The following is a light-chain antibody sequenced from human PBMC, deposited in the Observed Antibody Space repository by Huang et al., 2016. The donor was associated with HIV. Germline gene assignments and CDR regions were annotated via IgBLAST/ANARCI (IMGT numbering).Light chain of an antibody. V-gene: IGKV4-1*01. J-gene: IGKJ1*01. Sequence: DMIMTQSPDSLAVSLGERATLNCRSSQSVYSRSTSKDYMAWFHQKPGQPPRLLLFWAATLEAGVPDRFTGSGSGTHFTLTIASLEAEDAAIYYCQQYYSSPQTFGQGTRVEVK. CDR3: QQYYSSPQT. CDR1: QSVYSRSTSKDY. CDR2: WAA.